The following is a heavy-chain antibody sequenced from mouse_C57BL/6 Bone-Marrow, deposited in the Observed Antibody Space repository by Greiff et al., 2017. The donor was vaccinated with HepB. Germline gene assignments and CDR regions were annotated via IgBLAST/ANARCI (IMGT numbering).Heavy chain of an antibody. J-gene: IGHJ4*01. CDR2: ISSGSSTI. V-gene: IGHV5-17*01. CDR3: ASPHYYGSSYAMDY. CDR1: GFTFSDYG. Sequence: EVKLVESGGGLVKPGGSLKLSCAASGFTFSDYGMHWVRQAPEKGLEWVAYISSGSSTIYYADTVKGRFNISRDNAKNTLFLQMTSLRSEDTAMYYCASPHYYGSSYAMDYWGQGTSVTVSS. D-gene: IGHD1-1*01.